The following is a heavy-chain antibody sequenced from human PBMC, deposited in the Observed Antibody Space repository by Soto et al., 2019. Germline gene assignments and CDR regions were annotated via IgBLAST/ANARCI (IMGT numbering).Heavy chain of an antibody. D-gene: IGHD2-2*01. CDR2: ISGSGGST. V-gene: IGHV3-23*01. CDR1: GFTFSSYA. CDR3: AKERRYCSSTSCYGNGMDV. J-gene: IGHJ6*02. Sequence: GGSLRLSCAASGFTFSSYAMSWVRQAPGKGLEWVSAISGSGGSTYYADSVKGRFTISRDNSKNTLYLQMNSLRAEDTAVYYCAKERRYCSSTSCYGNGMDVWGQGTTVTVSS.